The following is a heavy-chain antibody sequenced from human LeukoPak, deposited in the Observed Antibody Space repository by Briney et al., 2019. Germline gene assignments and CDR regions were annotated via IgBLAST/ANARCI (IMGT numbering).Heavy chain of an antibody. J-gene: IGHJ6*03. Sequence: GASVKVSCKASGYTFTGYYMHWVRQAPGQGLEWMGWIYPNSGGTNYAQKLQGRVTMTTDTSTSTAYMELRSLRSDDTAVYYCARGKYDFWSGYSNPYYYYMDVWGKGTTVTVSS. V-gene: IGHV1-2*02. D-gene: IGHD3-3*01. CDR2: IYPNSGGT. CDR3: ARGKYDFWSGYSNPYYYYMDV. CDR1: GYTFTGYY.